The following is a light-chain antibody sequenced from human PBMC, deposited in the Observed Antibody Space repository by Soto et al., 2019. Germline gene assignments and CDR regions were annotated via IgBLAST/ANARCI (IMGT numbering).Light chain of an antibody. J-gene: IGKJ4*01. V-gene: IGKV1-12*01. Sequence: DIQMTQSPSSVSASVGDRVTITCRASQGISIWLAWYQHKPGKAPKPLIYAASSLKTGVPSMFSGSGSGREFTLTISSLHPEDFATYYCQQANSFPVTFGGGTKVEIK. CDR2: AAS. CDR1: QGISIW. CDR3: QQANSFPVT.